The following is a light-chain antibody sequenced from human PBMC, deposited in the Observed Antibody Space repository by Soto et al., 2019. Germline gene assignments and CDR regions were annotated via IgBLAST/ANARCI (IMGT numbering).Light chain of an antibody. J-gene: IGKJ3*01. V-gene: IGKV1-27*01. CDR3: QKYNFAPFT. CDR1: QGIGKS. Sequence: DIQMTQSPSSLSASVGDRVTITCQASQGIGKSLPWFQQRPGKHPKLLIHSASTLYSGVPSRFSGSGSGTDCTLTISSLQPEDFAVYFCQKYNFAPFTFGPGTRVDI. CDR2: SAS.